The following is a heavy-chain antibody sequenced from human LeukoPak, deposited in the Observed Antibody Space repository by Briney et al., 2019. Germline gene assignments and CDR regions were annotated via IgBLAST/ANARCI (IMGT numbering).Heavy chain of an antibody. CDR2: ISERGDST. V-gene: IGHV3-64*02. CDR3: ARELVVXHGXRALDI. D-gene: IGHD2-21*01. CDR1: EFTFSAYA. Sequence: GGSLRLSCAASEFTFSAYAMHWVRQAPGKGLEYVSAISERGDSTYYVDSVKGRFTISRDNSKNTMFLQMGSLGAEDMAVYYCARELVVXHGXRALDIWGQGTMVTVSS. J-gene: IGHJ3*02.